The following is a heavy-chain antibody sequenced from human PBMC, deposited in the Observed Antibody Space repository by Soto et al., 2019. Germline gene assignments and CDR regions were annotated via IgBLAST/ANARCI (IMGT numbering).Heavy chain of an antibody. CDR2: IYYSGST. V-gene: IGHV4-31*03. Sequence: SETLSLTCTVSGGSISSGGYYWSWIRQHPGKGLEWIEYIYYSGSTYYNPSLKSCVTISVDTSKNQFSLKLSSVTAADTAVYYCARSTLPRSGYYLDYWGQGTLVTVSS. CDR1: GGSISSGGYY. CDR3: ARSTLPRSGYYLDY. J-gene: IGHJ4*02. D-gene: IGHD3-22*01.